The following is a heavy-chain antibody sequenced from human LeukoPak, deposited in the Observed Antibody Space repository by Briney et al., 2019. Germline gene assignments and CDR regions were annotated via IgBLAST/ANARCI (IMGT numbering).Heavy chain of an antibody. D-gene: IGHD1-26*01. J-gene: IGHJ3*02. CDR2: IYHSGST. CDR3: AGDREWELLGGAFDI. Sequence: SETLSLTCTVSGYSISSGYYWGWIRQPPGKGLEWIGSIYHSGSTYYNPSLKSRVTISVDTSKNQFSLKLSSVTAAATAVYYCAGDREWELLGGAFDIWGQGTMVTVSS. V-gene: IGHV4-38-2*02. CDR1: GYSISSGYY.